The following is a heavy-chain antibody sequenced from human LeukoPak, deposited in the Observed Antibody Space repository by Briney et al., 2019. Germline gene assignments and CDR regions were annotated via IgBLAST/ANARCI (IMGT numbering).Heavy chain of an antibody. CDR3: ASSSSSSEYAFDI. D-gene: IGHD6-6*01. J-gene: IGHJ3*02. CDR2: IIPIFGTA. CDR1: GGTFSSYA. V-gene: IGHV1-69*13. Sequence: GASVKVSCKASGGTFSSYAISWVRQAPGQGLEWMGGIIPIFGTANYAQKFQGRVTITADESTSTAYMELSSLRSEDTAVYYCASSSSSSEYAFDIWGQGTMVTVSS.